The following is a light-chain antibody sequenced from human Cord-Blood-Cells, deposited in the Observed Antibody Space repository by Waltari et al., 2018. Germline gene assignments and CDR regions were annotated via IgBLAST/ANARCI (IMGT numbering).Light chain of an antibody. V-gene: IGKV1-39*01. J-gene: IGKJ1*01. CDR3: QQSYSTLWA. CDR2: AAS. CDR1: QSISSY. Sequence: DIHFTQSPSSLSASVGDRVTISCRASQSISSYLNWYQQKPGKAPKLLIYAASSMQSGIPSRFSGSGSGTDFTLTISSLQPEDFATYYCQQSYSTLWAFGQGTKVEIK.